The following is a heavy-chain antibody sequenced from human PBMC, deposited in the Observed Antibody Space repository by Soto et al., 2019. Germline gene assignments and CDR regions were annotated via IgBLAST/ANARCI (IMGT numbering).Heavy chain of an antibody. CDR1: GFTFGSYA. CDR2: ISGSGDST. V-gene: IGHV3-23*01. J-gene: IGHJ5*02. CDR3: AKDRLSRGSGVRFDP. D-gene: IGHD3-10*01. Sequence: EVQLLESGGGLVQPGGSLRLSCAASGFTFGSYAMSWVRQAPGKGLEWVSAISGSGDSTYYGDSVKGRFTISRDNSKDTLYLQMNSLRGEDTAVYYCAKDRLSRGSGVRFDPWGQGTLVTVSS.